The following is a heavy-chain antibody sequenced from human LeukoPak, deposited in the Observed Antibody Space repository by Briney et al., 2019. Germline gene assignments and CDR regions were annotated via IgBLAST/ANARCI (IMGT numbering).Heavy chain of an antibody. J-gene: IGHJ4*02. V-gene: IGHV1-3*01. CDR1: GYTFTSYA. CDR3: ARSLDYYDSSGYYHY. Sequence: ASVKVSCKASGYTFTSYAMHWVRQAPGQRLEWMGWINAGNGNTKYSQKFQGRVTITRDTSASTAYMELSSLRSEDAAVYYCARSLDYYDSSGYYHYWGQGTLVTVSS. CDR2: INAGNGNT. D-gene: IGHD3-22*01.